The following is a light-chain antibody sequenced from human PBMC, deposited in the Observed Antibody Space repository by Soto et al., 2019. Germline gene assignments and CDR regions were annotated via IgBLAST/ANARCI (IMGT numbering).Light chain of an antibody. CDR1: QGISNY. V-gene: IGKV1-27*01. CDR3: QKYNSAPLT. Sequence: DIQVTQSPSSLSASVGDRVTITCRASQGISNYLAWYQQKPGKVPKLLIYAASTLQSGVPSRFSGSGSGTDFTLTISSLQPEDGATYYCQKYNSAPLTFGPGTKVDIK. CDR2: AAS. J-gene: IGKJ3*01.